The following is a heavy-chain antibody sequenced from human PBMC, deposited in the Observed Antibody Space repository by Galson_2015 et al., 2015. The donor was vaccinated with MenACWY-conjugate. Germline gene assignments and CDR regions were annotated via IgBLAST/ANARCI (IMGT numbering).Heavy chain of an antibody. Sequence: SLRLSCAASGFTFSSYAMSWVRQVPGKGLEWVSGISASGGTTSYADSVQGRFTISRDNSKNTLYLQMNSLRAEDTAVYYCAKDARRYCSAGSCYSEPLDYWGQGT. CDR1: GFTFSSYA. CDR3: AKDARRYCSAGSCYSEPLDY. D-gene: IGHD2-15*01. CDR2: ISASGGTT. J-gene: IGHJ4*02. V-gene: IGHV3-23*01.